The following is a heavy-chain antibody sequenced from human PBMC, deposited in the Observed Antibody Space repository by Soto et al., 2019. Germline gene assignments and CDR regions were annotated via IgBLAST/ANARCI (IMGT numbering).Heavy chain of an antibody. CDR2: INAGNGNT. D-gene: IGHD4-17*01. Sequence: SVKVAWKSPAYPLTGYAMHWVRQAPGQRLEWMGWINAGNGNTKYSQKFQGRVTITRDTSASTAYMELSSLRSEDTAVYYWARVGGYGDYALDYWGQGTLVTVSS. J-gene: IGHJ4*02. V-gene: IGHV1-3*01. CDR1: AYPLTGYA. CDR3: ARVGGYGDYALDY.